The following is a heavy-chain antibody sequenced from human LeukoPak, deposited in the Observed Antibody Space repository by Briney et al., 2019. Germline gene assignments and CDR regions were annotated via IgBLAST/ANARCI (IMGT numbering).Heavy chain of an antibody. D-gene: IGHD3-9*01. Sequence: PSETLSLTCTVSGGSISSSSYYWGWIRQPPGKGLEWIGSIYYSGSTYYNPSLKSRVTISVDTSKNQLSLKLSSVTAADTAVYYCARFSGHRYLGNPPDLYYFDYWGQGTLVTVSS. J-gene: IGHJ4*02. V-gene: IGHV4-39*01. CDR2: IYYSGST. CDR1: GGSISSSSYY. CDR3: ARFSGHRYLGNPPDLYYFDY.